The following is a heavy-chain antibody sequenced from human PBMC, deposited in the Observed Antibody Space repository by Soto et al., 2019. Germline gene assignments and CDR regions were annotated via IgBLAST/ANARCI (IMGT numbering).Heavy chain of an antibody. CDR1: GFSFNTHG. CDR2: IVNDGSAQ. Sequence: QVQMVESGGGVVRPGRSLRLSCGATGFSFNTHGMHWVRQAPGKGLEWVAVIVNDGSAQAYSESVEGRFTILRDNSKNPLYLQMNNVGAEDTAVYSCARDDNYADNGLDPWGAGILFTVSS. D-gene: IGHD4-17*01. CDR3: ARDDNYADNGLDP. V-gene: IGHV3-33*01. J-gene: IGHJ5*02.